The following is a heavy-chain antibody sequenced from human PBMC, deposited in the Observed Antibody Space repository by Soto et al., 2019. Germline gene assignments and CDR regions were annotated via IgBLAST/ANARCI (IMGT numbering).Heavy chain of an antibody. CDR1: GFTFENYG. V-gene: IGHV3-33*01. Sequence: QVQLVEYGGGVVQPGTSLRLSCAASGFTFENYGMHWVRQAPGKGLEWVAIVYYDGSNQYYADSVKGRFTISRDNSKNTLYLQMNSLRVDDTAMYYCARDLSDYWGQGTLVTVSS. J-gene: IGHJ4*02. CDR3: ARDLSDY. CDR2: VYYDGSNQ.